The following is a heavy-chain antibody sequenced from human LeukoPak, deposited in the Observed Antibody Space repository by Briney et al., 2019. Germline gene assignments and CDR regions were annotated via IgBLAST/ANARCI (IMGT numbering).Heavy chain of an antibody. Sequence: SETLSLTCTVSGYSISSGYYWGWIRQPPGKGLEWIGSIYHSGSTYYNPSLKSRVTISVDTSKNQLSLKLSSVTAADTAVYYCARAGIAVAGATFDYWGQGTLVTVSS. J-gene: IGHJ4*02. CDR2: IYHSGST. V-gene: IGHV4-38-2*02. CDR1: GYSISSGYY. D-gene: IGHD6-19*01. CDR3: ARAGIAVAGATFDY.